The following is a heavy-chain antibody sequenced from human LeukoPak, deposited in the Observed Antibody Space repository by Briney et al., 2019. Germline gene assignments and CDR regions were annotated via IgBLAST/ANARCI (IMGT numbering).Heavy chain of an antibody. Sequence: TGGSLRLSCAASGFTVRNYCMSWVRQAPGKGLEWVSAISGSGGSTYYADSVKGRFTISRDNSKNTLYLQMKSLRAEDTAVYYCAREYNVRPIFDYWGQGTLVTVSS. D-gene: IGHD1-14*01. V-gene: IGHV3-23*01. CDR1: GFTVRNYC. CDR2: ISGSGGST. CDR3: AREYNVRPIFDY. J-gene: IGHJ4*02.